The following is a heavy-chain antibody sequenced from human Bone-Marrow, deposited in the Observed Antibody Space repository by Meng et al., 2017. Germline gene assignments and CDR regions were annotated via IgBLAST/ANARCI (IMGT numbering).Heavy chain of an antibody. CDR1: GFTFSSYW. CDR3: ARDLGGIFAY. D-gene: IGHD6-13*01. V-gene: IGHV3-74*01. CDR2: IDTDGSIT. Sequence: GGSLRLSCVASGFTFSSYWMHWVRQDPGKGLVWVSRIDTDGSITSYADSVKGRFTISRDNAKHTLFLQMNSLRAGDTAVYFCARDLGGIFAYWGQGALVTVSS. J-gene: IGHJ4*02.